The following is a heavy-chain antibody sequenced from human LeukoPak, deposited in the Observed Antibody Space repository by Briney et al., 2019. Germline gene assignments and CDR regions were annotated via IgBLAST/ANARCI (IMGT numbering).Heavy chain of an antibody. CDR3: ARVWGSGSYEGYYFDY. D-gene: IGHD3-10*01. CDR2: IYYSGST. Sequence: SQTLSLTCTVSGGSISSGGYYWSWIRQHPGKGLEWIGYIYYSGSTYYNPSLKSRVTISVDTSKNQFSLKLSSVTAADTAVYYCARVWGSGSYEGYYFDYWGQGTLVTVSS. CDR1: GGSISSGGYY. V-gene: IGHV4-31*03. J-gene: IGHJ4*02.